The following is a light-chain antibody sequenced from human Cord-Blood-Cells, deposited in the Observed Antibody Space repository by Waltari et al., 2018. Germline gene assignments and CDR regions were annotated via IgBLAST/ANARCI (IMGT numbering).Light chain of an antibody. V-gene: IGLV1-44*01. J-gene: IGLJ3*02. CDR2: SNK. CDR3: AAWDYSLNGWV. CDR1: SSNIGSNT. Sequence: QSVLTQPPSASGTPGQRVTISCSGSSSNIGSNTVNWYQQLPGTAPKLLIYSNKQRPSGFPDRFSGSKSGTSASLAISGLQSEDEADYYCAAWDYSLNGWVFGGGTKLTVL.